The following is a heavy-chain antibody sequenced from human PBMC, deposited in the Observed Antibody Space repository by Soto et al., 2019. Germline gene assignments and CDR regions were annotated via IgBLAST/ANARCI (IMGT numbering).Heavy chain of an antibody. V-gene: IGHV5-51*01. Sequence: EVQLVQSGAEVKKPGESLKISCKGSGYSFANYWIGWVRQMPGKGLEGMGIIFPTNSDTRYSPSFQGQVTISVDKSINTAYLQWSSLKASDTAVYFCARHQTSRPGSYYYMDVWGKGTTVTVSS. J-gene: IGHJ6*03. CDR3: ARHQTSRPGSYYYMDV. D-gene: IGHD6-6*01. CDR2: IFPTNSDT. CDR1: GYSFANYW.